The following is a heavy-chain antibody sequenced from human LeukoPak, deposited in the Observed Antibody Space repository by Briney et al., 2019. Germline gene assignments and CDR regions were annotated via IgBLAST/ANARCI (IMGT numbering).Heavy chain of an antibody. J-gene: IGHJ4*02. D-gene: IGHD3-22*01. CDR2: IYYSGST. Sequence: SETLSLTCTVSGGSISNSSYYWGWIRQPPGKGLEWIGSIYYSGSTYYNPSLKSRVTISVDTSKNQFSLKLSSVTAADTAVYYRARHQTLRLTYYYDSSGLFDYWGQGTLVTVSS. V-gene: IGHV4-39*01. CDR3: ARHQTLRLTYYYDSSGLFDY. CDR1: GGSISNSSYY.